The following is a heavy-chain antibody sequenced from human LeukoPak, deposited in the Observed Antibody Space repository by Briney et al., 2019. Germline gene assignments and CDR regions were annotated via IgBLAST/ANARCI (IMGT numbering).Heavy chain of an antibody. CDR3: ARAPRRRSGFYYYYMDV. CDR2: MNPNSGNT. D-gene: IGHD3-22*01. CDR1: GCTFTSYD. V-gene: IGHV1-8*01. Sequence: ASVKVSCKASGCTFTSYDINWVRQATGQGLEWMGWMNPNSGNTGYAQKFQGRVTMTRNTSISTAYMELSSLRSEDTAVYYCARAPRRRSGFYYYYMDVWGKGTTVTVSS. J-gene: IGHJ6*03.